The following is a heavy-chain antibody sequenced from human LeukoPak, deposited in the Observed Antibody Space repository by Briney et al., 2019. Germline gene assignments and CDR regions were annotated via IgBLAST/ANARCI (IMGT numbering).Heavy chain of an antibody. D-gene: IGHD6-13*01. V-gene: IGHV4-39*01. CDR3: AGSSSSWYQVY. CDR1: GCSLRRSRYY. J-gene: IGHJ4*02. Sequence: AETLPLTRPVSGCSLRRSRYYWLCTPHPPGKGLEWIGCIYYSGCTYYNPSLRSRVTISVGTSKNQFSLKLSSVTAADTAVYYCAGSSSSWYQVYWGQGTLVTVSS. CDR2: IYYSGCT.